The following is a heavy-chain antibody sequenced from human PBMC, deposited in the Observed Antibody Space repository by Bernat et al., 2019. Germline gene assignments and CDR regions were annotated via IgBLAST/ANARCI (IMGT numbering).Heavy chain of an antibody. Sequence: EVQLVESGGGLVKPGGSLRLSCAASGFTFNNAWMNWVRQAPGKGLEWVGRIKSKSDGGTTDYAAPVKGRFTMSRDDSKNTLYLQMNSLKTEDSAVYYCSTSGGGLYSGYDFSDFWGQGTLVTVSS. J-gene: IGHJ4*02. V-gene: IGHV3-15*07. CDR3: STSGGGLYSGYDFSDF. CDR2: IKSKSDGGTT. CDR1: GFTFNNAW. D-gene: IGHD5-12*01.